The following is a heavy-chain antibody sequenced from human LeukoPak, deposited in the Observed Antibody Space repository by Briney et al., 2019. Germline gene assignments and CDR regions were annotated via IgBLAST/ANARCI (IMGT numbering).Heavy chain of an antibody. Sequence: GAAVKVSCKASGYTFTDSYMHWVRQGPGQGLEWMANINPKSGVTEYAQKFQGRVTVTRDTSIATAYIELNSLTSDDTAVYYCARSGYNYGLDWGQGTLVTVSS. CDR2: INPKSGVT. CDR3: ARSGYNYGLD. J-gene: IGHJ4*02. V-gene: IGHV1-2*02. CDR1: GYTFTDSY. D-gene: IGHD5-18*01.